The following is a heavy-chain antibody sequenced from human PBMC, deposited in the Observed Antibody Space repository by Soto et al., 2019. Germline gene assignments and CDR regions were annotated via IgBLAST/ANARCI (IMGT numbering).Heavy chain of an antibody. CDR1: GCSVSSGSYY. V-gene: IGHV4-61*01. CDR2: TYYSGST. D-gene: IGHD3-3*01. CDR3: ESRLTIFERQYGLDV. J-gene: IGHJ6*02. Sequence: ESLSLTCSVSGCSVSSGSYYWSCIRQPPGKGLEWIGYTYYSGSTNYNPSLKSRVTISVDTSKNQLSLKLSSVTAADTAVYYCESRLTIFERQYGLDVGGQEYTVAVSS.